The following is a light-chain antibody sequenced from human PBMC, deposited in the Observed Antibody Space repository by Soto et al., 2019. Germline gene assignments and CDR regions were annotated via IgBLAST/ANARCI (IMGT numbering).Light chain of an antibody. CDR3: HQRSNWPPLT. Sequence: EIVLTQSPATLSLSPGXRXTXXXXASQXVGGYLDWYQQKPGQAPRLLIYDASNRASGIPARFSGSGSGTDFTLTISSLEPEDXAVYXCHQRSNWPPLTFGGGTKVEIK. J-gene: IGKJ4*01. V-gene: IGKV3-11*01. CDR1: QXVGGY. CDR2: DAS.